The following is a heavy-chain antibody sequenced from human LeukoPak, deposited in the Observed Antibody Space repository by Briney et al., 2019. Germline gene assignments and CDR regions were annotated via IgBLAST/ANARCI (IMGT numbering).Heavy chain of an antibody. J-gene: IGHJ3*02. CDR2: INHSGST. CDR3: ARGRFLDPFDI. CDR1: GGSFSGYY. D-gene: IGHD3-3*01. V-gene: IGHV4-34*01. Sequence: SETLSLTCAVYGGSFSGYYWSWIRQPPGKGLEWIGEINHSGSTNYNPSLKSRVTISVDTSKNQFSLKLSSVTAADTAVYYCARGRFLDPFDIWGQGTMVTVRS.